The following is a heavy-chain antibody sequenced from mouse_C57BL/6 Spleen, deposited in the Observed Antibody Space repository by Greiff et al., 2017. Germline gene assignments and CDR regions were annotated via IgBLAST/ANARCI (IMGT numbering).Heavy chain of an antibody. CDR3: ARTHYYGSRFDY. D-gene: IGHD1-1*01. J-gene: IGHJ2*01. CDR1: GYTFTSYW. CDR2: INPSNGGT. Sequence: QVQLQQPGTELVKPGASVKLSCKASGYTFTSYWMHWVKQRPGQGLEWIGNINPSNGGTNYNEKFKRKATLTVDKSSSTAYMQLISLTSEDSAVYYCARTHYYGSRFDYWGQGTTLTVSS. V-gene: IGHV1-53*01.